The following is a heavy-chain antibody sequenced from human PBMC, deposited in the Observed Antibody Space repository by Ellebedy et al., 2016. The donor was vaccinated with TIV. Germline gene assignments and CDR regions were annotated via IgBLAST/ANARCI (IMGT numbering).Heavy chain of an antibody. Sequence: GESLKISCAASGFIFSNYGMIWVRQAPGKGLEWVSYIDSSSNTIDYADSVKGRFTISRDNDKNSLYLQMSSLKDEDTAVYYCAKDLSRWLQYFDSWGQGTLVTVSS. CDR3: AKDLSRWLQYFDS. CDR1: GFIFSNYG. J-gene: IGHJ4*02. D-gene: IGHD5-24*01. CDR2: IDSSSNTI. V-gene: IGHV3-48*02.